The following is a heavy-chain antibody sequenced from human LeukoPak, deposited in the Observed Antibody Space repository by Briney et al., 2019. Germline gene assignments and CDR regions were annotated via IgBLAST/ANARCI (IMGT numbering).Heavy chain of an antibody. D-gene: IGHD2-15*01. CDR1: GGSFSGYY. J-gene: IGHJ1*01. Sequence: SDTLSLTCAVYGGSFSGYYWSWIRQPPGKGLEWIGEINHSGSTNYNPSLKSRVTISVDTSKNQFSLKLSSVTAADTAVYYCARRVCSGGSCYSEYFQHWGQGTLVTVSS. CDR2: INHSGST. CDR3: ARRVCSGGSCYSEYFQH. V-gene: IGHV4-34*01.